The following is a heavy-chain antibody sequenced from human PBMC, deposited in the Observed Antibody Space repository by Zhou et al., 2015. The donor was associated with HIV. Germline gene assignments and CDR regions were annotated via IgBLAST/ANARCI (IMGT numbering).Heavy chain of an antibody. D-gene: IGHD6-13*01. Sequence: QVQLLQSGPELKKPGASVKVSCKPSGYTFTGYYIHWVRQAPGQGLEWMGWMNPNNGDTRYAQKFEGRVTMTGDTSISTAYLELRRLRSDDTAVFYCARAAGYHYYFFMDVWGQGTTVTVSS. CDR2: MNPNNGDT. V-gene: IGHV1-2*02. J-gene: IGHJ6*02. CDR1: GYTFTGYY. CDR3: ARAAGYHYYFFMDV.